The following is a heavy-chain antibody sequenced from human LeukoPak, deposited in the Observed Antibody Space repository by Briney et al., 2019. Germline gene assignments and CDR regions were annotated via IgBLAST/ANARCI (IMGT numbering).Heavy chain of an antibody. V-gene: IGHV3-21*01. Sequence: GGSLRLSCAASGFTFSRYSMNWVRQAPGKGLEWVSSISSSSIYIYYADSVKGRFTISRDNSKNTPYLQMNSLRAEDTAVYYCAMGGGIIINYYFDYWGQGTLVTVSS. CDR3: AMGGGIIINYYFDY. J-gene: IGHJ4*02. CDR1: GFTFSRYS. D-gene: IGHD3-10*01. CDR2: ISSSSIYI.